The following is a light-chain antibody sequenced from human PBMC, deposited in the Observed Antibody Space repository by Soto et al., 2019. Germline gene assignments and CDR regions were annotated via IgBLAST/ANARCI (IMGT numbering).Light chain of an antibody. V-gene: IGLV2-11*01. CDR3: SSHAGSYTLI. Sequence: QSALTQPRSVSGSPEQSVTISCTGTSSDIGAYNSVSWYQQHPGKAPKLMIYDVAKRPPGVPDRFSGSKSYYTASLTISGLQAEDEAVYYCSSHAGSYTLIFGGGTKLTVL. CDR1: SSDIGAYNS. J-gene: IGLJ2*01. CDR2: DVA.